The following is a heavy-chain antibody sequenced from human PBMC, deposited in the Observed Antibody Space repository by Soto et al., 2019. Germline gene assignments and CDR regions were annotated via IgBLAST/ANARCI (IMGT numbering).Heavy chain of an antibody. J-gene: IGHJ5*02. CDR1: GFTFSSYA. CDR3: ARGGGTILAPLP. CDR2: ISGSGGST. Sequence: PGGSLRLSCAASGFTFSSYAMSWVRQAPGKGLEWVSAISGSGGSTYYADSVKGRFTISRDNSKNTLYLQMNNLRSDDTAVYYCARGGGTILAPLPWGPGTLVTVSS. V-gene: IGHV3-23*01. D-gene: IGHD3-3*01.